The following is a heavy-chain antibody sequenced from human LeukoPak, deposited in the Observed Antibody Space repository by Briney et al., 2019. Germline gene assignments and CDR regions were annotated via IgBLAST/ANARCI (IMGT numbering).Heavy chain of an antibody. J-gene: IGHJ4*02. CDR1: GFTFSSYS. CDR3: AREGRWSYYYGSGTDFDY. CDR2: ISSSSYI. Sequence: GGSLRLSCAASGFTFSSYSMNWVRQAPGKGLEWVSSISSSSYIYYADSVKGRFTISRDNPKNSLYLQMTSLRAEDTAVYYCAREGRWSYYYGSGTDFDYWGQGTLVTVSS. V-gene: IGHV3-21*01. D-gene: IGHD3-10*01.